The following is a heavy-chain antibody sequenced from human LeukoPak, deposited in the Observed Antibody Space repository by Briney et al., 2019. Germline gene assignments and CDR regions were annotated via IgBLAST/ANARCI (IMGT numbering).Heavy chain of an antibody. V-gene: IGHV3-20*04. Sequence: GGSLRLSCAASGFTFDDYGMSWVRQAPGKGLEWVSGINWNGGSTGYADSVKGRFTISRDNAKDYLYLQMNSLRAEDTALYYCASGSGWGTAVDFDIWGQGTMVTVSS. CDR2: INWNGGST. D-gene: IGHD6-19*01. CDR3: ASGSGWGTAVDFDI. CDR1: GFTFDDYG. J-gene: IGHJ3*02.